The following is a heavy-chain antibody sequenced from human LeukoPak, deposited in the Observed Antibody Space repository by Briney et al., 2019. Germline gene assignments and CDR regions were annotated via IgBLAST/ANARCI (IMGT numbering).Heavy chain of an antibody. J-gene: IGHJ6*03. Sequence: PSETLSLTCAVYGGSFSGYYWSWLRQPPGKGLEWIGEINHSGSTNYNPSLKSRVTISVDTSKNQFSLKLSSVTAADTAVYYCARGGNLPSDYYYYYYMDVWGKGTTVTVSS. CDR2: INHSGST. CDR3: ARGGNLPSDYYYYYYMDV. V-gene: IGHV4-34*01. CDR1: GGSFSGYY. D-gene: IGHD4-23*01.